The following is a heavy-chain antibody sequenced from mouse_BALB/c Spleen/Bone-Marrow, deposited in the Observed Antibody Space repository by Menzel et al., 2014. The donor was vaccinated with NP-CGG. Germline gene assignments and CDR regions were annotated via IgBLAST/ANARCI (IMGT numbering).Heavy chain of an antibody. CDR1: GYSITSGYS. D-gene: IGHD2-3*01. V-gene: IGHV3-1*02. CDR2: ISYSGST. Sequence: VQLQQSGPDLVKPSQSLSLTCTVTGYSITSGYSWHWIRQFPGNKLEWMGYISYSGSTSYNPSLKSRISITRDTSKNQFFLQLNSVTSEDTATYYCARRKWLYDGWFAYWGQGTLVTVSA. J-gene: IGHJ3*01. CDR3: ARRKWLYDGWFAY.